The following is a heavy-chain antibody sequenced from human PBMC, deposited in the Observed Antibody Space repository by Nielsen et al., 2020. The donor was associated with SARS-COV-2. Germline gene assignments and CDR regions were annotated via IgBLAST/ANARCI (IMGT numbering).Heavy chain of an antibody. Sequence: SETLSLTCSVSGDSISTYYWNWIRQTPGKGLEWIGYIYYVYRSVTTNYNPSLKSRATISLDTSQSQISLKLTSVTAADTAVYFCARDSGYSNNTYNWFDSWGQGILVTVSS. CDR1: GDSISTYY. J-gene: IGHJ5*01. D-gene: IGHD5-18*01. CDR2: IYYVYRSVTT. V-gene: IGHV4-59*01. CDR3: ARDSGYSNNTYNWFDS.